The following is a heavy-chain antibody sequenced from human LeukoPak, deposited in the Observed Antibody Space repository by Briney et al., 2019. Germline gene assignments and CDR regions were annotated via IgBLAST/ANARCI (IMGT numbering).Heavy chain of an antibody. CDR1: GYTFTSYD. CDR2: MNPNSGNT. V-gene: IGHV1-8*01. CDR3: ARGSFYCSSTSCYLLDY. D-gene: IGHD2-2*01. Sequence: ASVKVSCTASGYTFTSYDINWVRQATGQGLEWMGWMNPNSGNTGYAQKFQGRVTMTRNTSISTAYMELSSLRSEDTAVYYCARGSFYCSSTSCYLLDYWGQGTLVTVSS. J-gene: IGHJ4*02.